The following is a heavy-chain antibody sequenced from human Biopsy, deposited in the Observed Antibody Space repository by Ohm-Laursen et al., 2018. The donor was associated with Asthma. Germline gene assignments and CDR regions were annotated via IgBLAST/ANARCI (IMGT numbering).Heavy chain of an antibody. D-gene: IGHD4-17*01. CDR1: GGSVTSATFH. CDR2: INYSGSA. J-gene: IGHJ4*02. V-gene: IGHV4-61*01. Sequence: SDTLSLTWSVTGGSVTSATFHWSWIRQAPGKGLEWIGFINYSGSANYSPSLRGRVSISVDRSKNQISLKLTSVTAADTATYYCATDSGVLHLGDWGQGSLVTVSS. CDR3: ATDSGVLHLGD.